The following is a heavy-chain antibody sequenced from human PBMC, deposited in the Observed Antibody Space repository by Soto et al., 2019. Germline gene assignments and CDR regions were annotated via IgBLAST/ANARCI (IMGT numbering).Heavy chain of an antibody. V-gene: IGHV3-7*03. D-gene: IGHD3-3*01. CDR3: ASRVPDVAYYGVFDY. CDR2: IKRDGSEK. Sequence: GGSLRLSCAASGLTFSGHWMTWVRQAPGKGLEWVANIKRDGSEKYYVDSVKGRFTISRDNAKNSVFLQMNSLTVEDTAMYYCASRVPDVAYYGVFDYWGQGTLVTVSS. J-gene: IGHJ4*02. CDR1: GLTFSGHW.